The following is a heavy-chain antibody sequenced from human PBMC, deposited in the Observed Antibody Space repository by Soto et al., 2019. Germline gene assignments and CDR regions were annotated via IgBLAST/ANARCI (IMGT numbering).Heavy chain of an antibody. CDR1: GDSVSSNSAA. D-gene: IGHD6-19*01. CDR2: TYYRSKWYN. J-gene: IGHJ3*02. Sequence: SQTLSLTCAISGDSVSSNSAAWNWIRQSPSRGLEWLGRTYYRSKWYNDYAVSVKSGITINPDTSKNQFSRQLNSVTPEDTAVYSCARGSFAGAGTGDLAFDIWGQGTMVTVSS. V-gene: IGHV6-1*01. CDR3: ARGSFAGAGTGDLAFDI.